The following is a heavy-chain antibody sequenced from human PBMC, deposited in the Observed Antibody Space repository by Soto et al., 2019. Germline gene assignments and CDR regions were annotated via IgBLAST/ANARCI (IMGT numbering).Heavy chain of an antibody. V-gene: IGHV1-18*01. Sequence: QVHLVQSGAEVEKPGASVKVSCKASGYTFTDYGISWVRQAPGQGLQWMGWITAFNGNTEYEQQFQGRGTMPTDTSTSTAYMELRSLESDDTALYYCARISQSDFWSGYYYFFDYWGQGTLVTVSS. CDR1: GYTFTDYG. CDR2: ITAFNGNT. D-gene: IGHD3-3*01. J-gene: IGHJ4*02. CDR3: ARISQSDFWSGYYYFFDY.